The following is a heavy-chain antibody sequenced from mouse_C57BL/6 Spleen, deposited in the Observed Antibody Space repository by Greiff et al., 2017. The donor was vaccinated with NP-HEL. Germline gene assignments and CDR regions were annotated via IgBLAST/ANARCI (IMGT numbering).Heavy chain of an antibody. CDR3: TIRDYDSYWYFDV. J-gene: IGHJ1*03. CDR1: GFTFSSYA. D-gene: IGHD2-4*01. Sequence: EVKLMESGEGLVKPGGSLKLSCAASGFTFSSYAMSWVRQTPEKRLEWVAYISSGGDYIYYADTVKGRFTISRDNARNTLYLQMSSLKSEDTAMYYCTIRDYDSYWYFDVWGTGTTVTVSS. CDR2: ISSGGDYI. V-gene: IGHV5-9-1*02.